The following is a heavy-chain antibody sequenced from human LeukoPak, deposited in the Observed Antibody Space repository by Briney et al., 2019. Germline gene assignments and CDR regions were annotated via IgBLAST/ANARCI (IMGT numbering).Heavy chain of an antibody. CDR3: ASSTTVTTSYYYYYMDV. V-gene: IGHV4-39*07. Sequence: SETLSLTCTVSGGSISSSSYYWGWIRQPPGKGLEWIGSIYYSGSTNYNPSLKSRVTISVDTSKNQFSLKLSSVTAADTAVYYCASSTTVTTSYYYYYMDVWGKGTTVTVSS. CDR2: IYYSGST. CDR1: GGSISSSSYY. D-gene: IGHD4-11*01. J-gene: IGHJ6*03.